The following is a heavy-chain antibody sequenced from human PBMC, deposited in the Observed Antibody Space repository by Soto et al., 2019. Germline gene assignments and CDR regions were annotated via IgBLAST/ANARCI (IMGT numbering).Heavy chain of an antibody. CDR3: ARDRGDYSAFDI. V-gene: IGHV1-3*01. CDR2: INGNT. Sequence: GASVKVSCKTSAYTFNTHAMHWVRQAPGQRLEWMGWINGNTRYSQKFQGRVTITRDTSASTVYMELSSLKSEDTALYYCARDRGDYSAFDIWGQGTMVTVSS. J-gene: IGHJ3*02. CDR1: AYTFNTHA. D-gene: IGHD4-17*01.